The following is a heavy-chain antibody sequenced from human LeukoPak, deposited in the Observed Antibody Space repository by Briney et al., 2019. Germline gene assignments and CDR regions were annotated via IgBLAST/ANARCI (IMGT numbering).Heavy chain of an antibody. CDR3: ARVRLADERAWAY. Sequence: GASVKVSCKASGYTFIDFYIHWVRQAPGQGLEYVGWITPKSGDTYSPQRFQGRVTMTRDASISTAYMELSSLRSDDTAVYFCARVRLADERAWAYRGQGTLVTVSS. V-gene: IGHV1-2*02. J-gene: IGHJ4*02. CDR1: GYTFIDFY. D-gene: IGHD3-3*02. CDR2: ITPKSGDT.